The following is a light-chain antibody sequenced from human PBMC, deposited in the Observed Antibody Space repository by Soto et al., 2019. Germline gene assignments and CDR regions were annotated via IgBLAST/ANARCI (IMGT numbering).Light chain of an antibody. V-gene: IGLV1-44*01. CDR3: AAWDDSLNGVL. J-gene: IGLJ2*01. CDR2: TDN. Sequence: QSVLTQPPSASGTPGQRVTISCSGGNSNIGTNTVNWYQQLPGTAPKVLIDTDNQRPSGVPDRFSGSKSGTSASLAISGLQSEDEADYYCAAWDDSLNGVLFGGGTKLTVL. CDR1: NSNIGTNT.